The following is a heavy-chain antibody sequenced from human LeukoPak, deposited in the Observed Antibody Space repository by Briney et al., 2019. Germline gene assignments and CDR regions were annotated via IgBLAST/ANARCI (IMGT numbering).Heavy chain of an antibody. V-gene: IGHV3-23*01. D-gene: IGHD3-10*01. CDR1: GFTFSSYA. Sequence: GGSLRLSCAAPGFTFSSYAMSWVRQAPGKGLEWVSAISGSGGSTYYADSVKGRFTISRDNSKNTLYLQMNSLRAEDTAVYYCAKDSTMVRGVFDYWGQGTLVTVSS. J-gene: IGHJ4*02. CDR3: AKDSTMVRGVFDY. CDR2: ISGSGGST.